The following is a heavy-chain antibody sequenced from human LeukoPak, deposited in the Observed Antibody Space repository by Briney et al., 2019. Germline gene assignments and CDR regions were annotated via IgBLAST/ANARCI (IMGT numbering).Heavy chain of an antibody. CDR3: AKDLVSGYSYGPENWYFDL. CDR2: ISTSSSYI. J-gene: IGHJ2*01. D-gene: IGHD5-18*01. Sequence: GGSLRLSCAASGFTLSRYSMNWVRQAPGKGLEWVSSISTSSSYIYYADSVKGRFTISRDNAKNSLYLQMNSLRAEDTAVYYCAKDLVSGYSYGPENWYFDLWGRGTLVTVSS. V-gene: IGHV3-21*04. CDR1: GFTLSRYS.